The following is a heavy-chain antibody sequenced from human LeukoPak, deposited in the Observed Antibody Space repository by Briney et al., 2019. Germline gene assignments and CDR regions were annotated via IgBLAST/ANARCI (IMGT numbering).Heavy chain of an antibody. D-gene: IGHD1-26*01. V-gene: IGHV1-2*06. CDR2: INPNSGGT. CDR3: AGLNSGYDYYYMDV. CDR1: GYTFTGYY. J-gene: IGHJ6*03. Sequence: ASVKVSCKASGYTFTGYYMHWVRQAPGQGLEWMGRINPNSGGTNYAQKFQGRVTMTRDTSISTAYMELSRLRSDDTAVYYCAGLNSGYDYYYMDVWGKGTTVTVSS.